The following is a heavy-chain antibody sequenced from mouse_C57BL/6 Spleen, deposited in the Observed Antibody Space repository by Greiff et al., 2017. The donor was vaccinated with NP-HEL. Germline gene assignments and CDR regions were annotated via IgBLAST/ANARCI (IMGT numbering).Heavy chain of an antibody. CDR3: ARSSYYYGSSSYYYAMDY. CDR1: GYTFTSYW. J-gene: IGHJ4*01. D-gene: IGHD1-1*01. Sequence: QVQLQQPGTELVKPGASVKLSCKASGYTFTSYWMHWVKQRPGQGLEWIGNINPSNGGTNYNEKFKSKATLTVDKSSSTAYMQLSSLTSEDSAVYYCARSSYYYGSSSYYYAMDYWGQGTSVTVSS. CDR2: INPSNGGT. V-gene: IGHV1-53*01.